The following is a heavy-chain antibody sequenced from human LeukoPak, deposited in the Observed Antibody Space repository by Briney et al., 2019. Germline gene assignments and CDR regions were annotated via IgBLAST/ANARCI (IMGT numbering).Heavy chain of an antibody. V-gene: IGHV1-2*02. Sequence: ASVKVSCKASGYTFTGYYIHWVRQAPGQGLEWMGWINPNSGGTNYAQKSQGRVTLTRDTSITTAYMEVSRLKSDDTAVYYCARDGGHCSGGSCPALIDYWGQGTLVTVSS. CDR3: ARDGGHCSGGSCPALIDY. CDR1: GYTFTGYY. D-gene: IGHD2-15*01. CDR2: INPNSGGT. J-gene: IGHJ4*02.